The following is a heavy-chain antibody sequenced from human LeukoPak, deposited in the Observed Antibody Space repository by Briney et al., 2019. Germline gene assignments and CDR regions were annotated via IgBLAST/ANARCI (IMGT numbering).Heavy chain of an antibody. V-gene: IGHV4-59*01. D-gene: IGHD4-17*01. Sequence: TSETLSLTCTVSGGPISSYYWSWVRQPPGKGLEWIGYIYDSGSTHYNPSLKSRVTISVDTSKKQFSLKLSSVTAADTALYYCARAGSADYSDYNYYHGTDVWGQGTTVTVSS. CDR2: IYDSGST. CDR3: ARAGSADYSDYNYYHGTDV. CDR1: GGPISSYY. J-gene: IGHJ6*02.